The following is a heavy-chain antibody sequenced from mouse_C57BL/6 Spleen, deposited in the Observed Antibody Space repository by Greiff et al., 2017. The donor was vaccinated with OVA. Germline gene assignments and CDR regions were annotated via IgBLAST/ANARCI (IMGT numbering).Heavy chain of an antibody. CDR2: IDPENGDT. CDR3: TDGNFDY. CDR1: GFNIKDDY. V-gene: IGHV14-4*01. J-gene: IGHJ2*01. D-gene: IGHD2-1*01. Sequence: EVKLQESGAELVRPGASVKLSCTASGFNIKDDYMHWVKQRPEQGLEWIGWIDPENGDTEYASKFQGKATITADTSSNTAYLQLSSLTSEDTAVYYCTDGNFDYWGQGTTLTVSS.